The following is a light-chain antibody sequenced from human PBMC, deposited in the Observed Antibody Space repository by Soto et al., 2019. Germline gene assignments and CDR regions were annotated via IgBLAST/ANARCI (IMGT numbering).Light chain of an antibody. CDR2: AAS. CDR3: QQYYSYPRIT. CDR1: QGISSY. Sequence: AIRMTQSPSSFSASTGDRVTITCRSSQGISSYLAWYQQTPGKAPKLLLYAASTLQSGVPSRFSGSGSGTDFTLTISCLQSEDFATYYCQQYYSYPRITFGQGTRLEIK. J-gene: IGKJ5*01. V-gene: IGKV1-8*01.